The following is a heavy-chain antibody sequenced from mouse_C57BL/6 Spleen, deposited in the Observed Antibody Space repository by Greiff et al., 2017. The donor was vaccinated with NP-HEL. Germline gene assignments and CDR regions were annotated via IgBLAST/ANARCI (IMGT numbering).Heavy chain of an antibody. Sequence: VQLQQSGAELVRPGSSVKLSCKASGYTFTSYWMDWVKQRPGQGLEWIGNIYPSDSETHYNQKFKDKATLTVDKSSSTAYMQLSSLTSEDSAVYYCARGPITTVDYWGQGTTLTVSS. V-gene: IGHV1-61*01. J-gene: IGHJ2*01. CDR1: GYTFTSYW. CDR3: ARGPITTVDY. D-gene: IGHD1-1*01. CDR2: IYPSDSET.